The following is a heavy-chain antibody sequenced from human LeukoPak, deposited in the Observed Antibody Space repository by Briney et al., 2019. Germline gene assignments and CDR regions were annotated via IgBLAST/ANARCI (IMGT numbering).Heavy chain of an antibody. CDR3: AKTRRVTTIAIDY. J-gene: IGHJ4*02. D-gene: IGHD4-17*01. Sequence: PGGSLRLSCAASGFALSSYGMHWVRQAPGKGLEWVAVISYDGSDKNYADSVKGRFTISRDNSKNTLYLQMNSLRPEDTAVYYCAKTRRVTTIAIDYWGQGTLVTVSS. V-gene: IGHV3-30*18. CDR2: ISYDGSDK. CDR1: GFALSSYG.